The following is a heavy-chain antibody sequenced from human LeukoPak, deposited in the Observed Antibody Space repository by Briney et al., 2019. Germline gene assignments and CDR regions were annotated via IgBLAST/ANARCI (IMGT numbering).Heavy chain of an antibody. Sequence: GSLRLSCAASGFTFSSYSMNWVRQAPGKGLEWVSSISSSSSYIYYADSVKGRFTISRDNAKNSLYLQMNSLRAEDTAVYYCARRLYYYDSSGYGGWFDPWGQGTLVTVSS. J-gene: IGHJ5*02. CDR2: ISSSSSYI. CDR3: ARRLYYYDSSGYGGWFDP. V-gene: IGHV3-21*01. CDR1: GFTFSSYS. D-gene: IGHD3-22*01.